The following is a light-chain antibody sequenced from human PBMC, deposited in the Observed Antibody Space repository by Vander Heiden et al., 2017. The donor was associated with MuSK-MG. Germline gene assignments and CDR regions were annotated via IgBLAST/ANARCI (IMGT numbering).Light chain of an antibody. CDR2: ENN. V-gene: IGLV6-57*01. Sequence: NFMLTQPHSLSESPGQTMTISCTRSSGSIARNYVQWYQQRPGSSPTTVIYENNQRPSGVPDRFSGSIDSSSNSASLTISGLKTEDEADYYCQSYDNNNVIFGGGTKLTVL. CDR1: SGSIARNY. CDR3: QSYDNNNVI. J-gene: IGLJ2*01.